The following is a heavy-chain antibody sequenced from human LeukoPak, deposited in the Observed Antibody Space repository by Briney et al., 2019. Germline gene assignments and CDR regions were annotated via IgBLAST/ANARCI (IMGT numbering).Heavy chain of an antibody. J-gene: IGHJ4*02. V-gene: IGHV3-48*03. CDR1: GFTFSSYE. D-gene: IGHD1-1*01. CDR2: ISSSGSTI. Sequence: QAGGSLRLSCAASGFTFSSYEMNWVRQAPGKGLEWVSYISSSGSTIYYADSVKGRLTISRDNAKNSLYLQMNSLRAEDTAVYYCATLVNYWSFDYWGQGTLVTVSS. CDR3: ATLVNYWSFDY.